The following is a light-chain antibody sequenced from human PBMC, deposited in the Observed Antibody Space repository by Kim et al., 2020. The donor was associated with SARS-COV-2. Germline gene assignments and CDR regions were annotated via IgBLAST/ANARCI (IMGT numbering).Light chain of an antibody. CDR1: GLRRYY. V-gene: IGLV3-19*01. J-gene: IGLJ3*02. CDR3: NSRDSSGNHWV. Sequence: ALGKTVRITCQGAGLRRYYASWYQQKPGQAPVLVIYGKNNRPSGIPDRFSGSSSGNTASLTITGAQAEDEADYYCNSRDSSGNHWVFGGGTQLTVL. CDR2: GKN.